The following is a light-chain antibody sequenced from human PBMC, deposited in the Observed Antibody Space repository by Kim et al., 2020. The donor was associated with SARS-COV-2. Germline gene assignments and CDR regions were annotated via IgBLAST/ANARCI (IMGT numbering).Light chain of an antibody. CDR2: EAS. CDR1: QSDGTS. J-gene: IGKJ4*01. CDR3: HQRSDWPLT. V-gene: IGKV3-11*01. Sequence: EIVLTQSPATLSLSPGERASLSCRASQSDGTSLVWYQQKVGQAPRLLIYEASKRATDIPAKFSGSGSGTDFTLTISSLESDDFAVYYCHQRSDWPLTFGGGTKVDIK.